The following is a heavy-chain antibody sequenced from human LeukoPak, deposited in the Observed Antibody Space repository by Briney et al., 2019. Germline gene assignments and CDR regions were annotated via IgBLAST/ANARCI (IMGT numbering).Heavy chain of an antibody. CDR2: VVGHNGHT. Sequence: ASVNVSCTTSGHTFPKNGIAWVRQAPGQGLEWMGWVVGHNGHTKYAQRFQGSVIMTTDTSTSTAYMELRSLKSDDTAIYYCATVGGLHYVLEDWGQGTLVTVSS. J-gene: IGHJ4*02. D-gene: IGHD3-3*01. CDR3: ATVGGLHYVLED. CDR1: GHTFPKNG. V-gene: IGHV1-18*01.